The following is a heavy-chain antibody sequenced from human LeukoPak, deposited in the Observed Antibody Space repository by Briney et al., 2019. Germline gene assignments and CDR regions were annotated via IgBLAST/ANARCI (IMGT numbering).Heavy chain of an antibody. J-gene: IGHJ6*03. V-gene: IGHV1-46*01. CDR3: ARARGYCSSTSCFSYYYYMDV. Sequence: GASVKVSCKASGYSFTSHYMHWVRQAPGQGLEWLGLINPSGSGTLYAQKFQGRVTMTRDMSTTTDYMELSSLRSEDTAVYYCARARGYCSSTSCFSYYYYMDVWGKGTTVTVSS. CDR2: INPSGSGT. D-gene: IGHD2-2*01. CDR1: GYSFTSHY.